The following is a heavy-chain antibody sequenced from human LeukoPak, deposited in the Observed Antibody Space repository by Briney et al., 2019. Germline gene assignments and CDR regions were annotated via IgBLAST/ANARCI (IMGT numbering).Heavy chain of an antibody. Sequence: GGSLRLSCKVSGFTVSSNYMSWVRQAPGKGLEWVSIIYSGGYTHYADSVKGRFAISRDSPKNTLYLQMNSQRAEDTAVYYCARGIDYWGQGTLVTVSS. J-gene: IGHJ4*02. CDR2: IYSGGYT. CDR1: GFTVSSNY. V-gene: IGHV3-66*02. CDR3: ARGIDY.